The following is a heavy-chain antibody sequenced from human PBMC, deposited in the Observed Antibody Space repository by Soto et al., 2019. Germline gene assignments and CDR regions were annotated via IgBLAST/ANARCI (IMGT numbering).Heavy chain of an antibody. CDR3: AKEGIRGPWDAYDM. CDR2: ISTHNGNT. V-gene: IGHV1-18*01. Sequence: QPQLVQSGAVVKQPGASVKVSCQASGHSFNSSGISWVRQAPGQGLEWMGWISTHNGNTIYAPRVQDRITLTTDRSTNSAYMELRRLRHDEAAVYYCAKEGIRGPWDAYDMWGQGTLVSFSS. J-gene: IGHJ3*02. D-gene: IGHD5-12*01. CDR1: GHSFNSSG.